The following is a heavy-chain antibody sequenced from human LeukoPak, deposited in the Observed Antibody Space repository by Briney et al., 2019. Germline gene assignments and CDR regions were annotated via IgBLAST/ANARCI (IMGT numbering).Heavy chain of an antibody. CDR2: IHYSGST. CDR1: GGSISSYY. J-gene: IGHJ4*02. V-gene: IGHV4-59*01. D-gene: IGHD2-15*01. Sequence: SETLSLTCTVSGGSISSYYWSWIRQPPGKGLEWIGYIHYSGSTNYNPSLKSRVTISVDTSKNQFSLKLSSVTAADTAVYYCARGPRNYCSGGSCYPYFDYWGQGTLVTVSS. CDR3: ARGPRNYCSGGSCYPYFDY.